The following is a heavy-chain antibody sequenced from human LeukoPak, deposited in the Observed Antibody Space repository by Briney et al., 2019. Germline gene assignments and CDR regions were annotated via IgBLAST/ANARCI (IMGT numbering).Heavy chain of an antibody. Sequence: SETLSLTCTVSGGSISSYYWSWIRQPAGKGLEWIGRIYTSWSTNYNPSLKSRVTMSVDTSKNQFSLKLSSVTAADTAVYYCARDLGYCSSTSCPNWFDPWGQGTLVTVSS. CDR1: GGSISSYY. CDR2: IYTSWST. CDR3: ARDLGYCSSTSCPNWFDP. V-gene: IGHV4-4*07. D-gene: IGHD2-2*01. J-gene: IGHJ5*02.